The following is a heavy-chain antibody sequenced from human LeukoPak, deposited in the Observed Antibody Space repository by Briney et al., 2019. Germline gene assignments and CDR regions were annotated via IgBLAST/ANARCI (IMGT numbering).Heavy chain of an antibody. D-gene: IGHD6-13*01. CDR1: GFTFSSYS. V-gene: IGHV3-21*01. CDR2: IIISSNYI. Sequence: GGSLRLSCAASGFTFSSYSMNWVRQAPGKGLEWVSSIIISSNYIYYADSVKGRFTISRDNAKNSLYLQMNSLRAEDTAVYYCARDKIAAAGTDYHYGMDVWGQGTTVTVSS. CDR3: ARDKIAAAGTDYHYGMDV. J-gene: IGHJ6*02.